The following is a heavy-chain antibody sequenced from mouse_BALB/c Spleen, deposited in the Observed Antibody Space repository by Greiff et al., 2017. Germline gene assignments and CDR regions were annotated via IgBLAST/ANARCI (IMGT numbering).Heavy chain of an antibody. CDR3: ARSGDSTWFAY. D-gene: IGHD2-13*01. Sequence: VHVKQSGAELVKPGASVKLSCTASGFNIKDTYMHWVKQRPEQGLEWIGRIDPANGNTKYDPKFQGKATITADTSSNTAYLQLSSLTSEDTAVYYCARSGDSTWFAYWGQGTLVTVSA. J-gene: IGHJ3*01. CDR1: GFNIKDTY. CDR2: IDPANGNT. V-gene: IGHV14-3*02.